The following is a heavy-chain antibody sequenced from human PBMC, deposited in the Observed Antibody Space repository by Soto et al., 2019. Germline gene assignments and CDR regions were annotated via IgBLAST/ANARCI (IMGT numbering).Heavy chain of an antibody. J-gene: IGHJ3*02. CDR2: MSNSGGT. D-gene: IGHD1-1*01. V-gene: IGHV4-34*01. CDR3: ARVERGTATTVVDAFDI. Sequence: QVQLQQWGAGLLKPSETLSLTCAVYGGSVSSGSYYWSWIRQPPGKGLEWIGEMSNSGGTHVNPSLKSRVTISVDTSKNQFSLKMSFVTAADTALYYCARVERGTATTVVDAFDIWGPGTMVTVSS. CDR1: GGSVSSGSYY.